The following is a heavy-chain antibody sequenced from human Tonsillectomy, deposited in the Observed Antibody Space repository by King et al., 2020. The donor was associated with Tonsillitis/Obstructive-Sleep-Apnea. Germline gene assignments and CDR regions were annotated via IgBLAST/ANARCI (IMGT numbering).Heavy chain of an antibody. J-gene: IGHJ6*03. Sequence: VQLQESGPGLVKPSETLSLTCTVSGGSISSYYWSWIRQPPGKGLEWIGYIYYSGSTNYNPSLKSRVTISVDTSKNQFSLKLSSVTAADTAVYYCARGGTDIVAPPDMDVWGKGTTVTVSS. D-gene: IGHD5-12*01. V-gene: IGHV4-59*08. CDR3: ARGGTDIVAPPDMDV. CDR1: GGSISSYY. CDR2: IYYSGST.